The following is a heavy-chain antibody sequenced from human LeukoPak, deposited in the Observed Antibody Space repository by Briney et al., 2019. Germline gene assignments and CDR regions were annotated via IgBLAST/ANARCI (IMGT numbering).Heavy chain of an antibody. Sequence: GGSLRLSCVASAFNFSDFSMNWVRQAPGKGLEWVSSISSSGTYKYYADSLEGRITISRDNGKNSLFLQVKSLRPEDTAVYYCARDYSSGWYHFDYWGQGILVTVSS. J-gene: IGHJ4*02. CDR1: AFNFSDFS. V-gene: IGHV3-21*01. D-gene: IGHD6-19*01. CDR3: ARDYSSGWYHFDY. CDR2: ISSSGTYK.